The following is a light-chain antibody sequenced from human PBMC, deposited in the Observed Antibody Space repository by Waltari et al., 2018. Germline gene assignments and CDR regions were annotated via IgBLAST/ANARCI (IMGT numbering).Light chain of an antibody. CDR3: QQSYSTPEYT. V-gene: IGKV1-39*01. Sequence: IQITQPPFPLPASVGDRVTITCWASQSISSYLNWYQQKPGKAPKLLIYAASSLQSAVPSRFSGSGSGTDFTLTISSLQPEDFATYYCQQSYSTPEYTFGQGTKLEIK. CDR2: AAS. CDR1: QSISSY. J-gene: IGKJ2*01.